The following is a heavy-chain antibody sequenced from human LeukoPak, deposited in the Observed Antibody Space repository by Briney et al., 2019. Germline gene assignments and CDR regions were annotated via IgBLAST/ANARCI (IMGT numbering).Heavy chain of an antibody. V-gene: IGHV3-13*01. CDR3: ARGRGYCSSTSCSNTLLDY. J-gene: IGHJ4*02. CDR1: GFNFSSYD. CDR2: IGTAGDT. D-gene: IGHD2-2*01. Sequence: GGSLRLSCAASGFNFSSYDMHWVRHATGKGLEWVSAIGTAGDTYYPGSVKGRFTISRENAKNSLYLQMNSLRAGDTAVYYCARGRGYCSSTSCSNTLLDYWGQGTLVTVSS.